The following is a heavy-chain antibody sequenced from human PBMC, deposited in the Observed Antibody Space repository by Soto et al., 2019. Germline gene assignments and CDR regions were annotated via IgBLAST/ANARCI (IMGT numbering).Heavy chain of an antibody. CDR3: AKDHWVDTEYFQH. J-gene: IGHJ1*01. CDR1: VLTFRIYA. V-gene: IGHV3-23*01. Sequence: GGSLRLSCATSVLTFRIYAMTWVRQAPGKGLEWVSAISGSGGSTYYADSVKGRFTISRDNSKNTLYLQMNSLRAEDTAVYYCAKDHWVDTEYFQHWGQGTMVTVSS. CDR2: ISGSGGST. D-gene: IGHD5-18*01.